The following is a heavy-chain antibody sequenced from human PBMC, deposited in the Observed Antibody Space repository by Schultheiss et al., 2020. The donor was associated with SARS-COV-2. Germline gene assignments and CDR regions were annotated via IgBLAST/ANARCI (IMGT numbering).Heavy chain of an antibody. Sequence: SETLSLTCSVSGVSISDGAYYWSWIRQHPGKGLEWIGYIDHSGSTSYNPSLKSRVFISGDSSKNQLSLKMTSLTAADTAVYYCARVVTVPGFYGMDVWGQGTTVTVSS. CDR3: ARVVTVPGFYGMDV. CDR2: IDHSGST. V-gene: IGHV4-31*03. CDR1: GVSISDGAYY. D-gene: IGHD5-18*01. J-gene: IGHJ6*02.